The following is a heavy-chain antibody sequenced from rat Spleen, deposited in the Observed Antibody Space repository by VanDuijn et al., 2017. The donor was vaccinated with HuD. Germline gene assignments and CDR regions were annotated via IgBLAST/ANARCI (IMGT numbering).Heavy chain of an antibody. D-gene: IGHD1-9*01. CDR2: IWGNGNT. J-gene: IGHJ2*01. CDR1: GFSLSSYG. V-gene: IGHV2-13*01. CDR3: TRGVHSTGIPCDY. Sequence: QVQLKESGPGLVQPSQTLSLTCTVSGFSLSSYGVIWVRQPPGKGLEWMGVIWGNGNTNYNSVFKSRLSISRDTSKSQVFLKMNILQTEDTAIYFCTRGVHSTGIPCDYWGQGVRVTVSS.